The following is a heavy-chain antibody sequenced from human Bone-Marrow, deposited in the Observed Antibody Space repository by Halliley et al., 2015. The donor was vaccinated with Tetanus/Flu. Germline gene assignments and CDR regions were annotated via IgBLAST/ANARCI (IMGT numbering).Heavy chain of an antibody. CDR1: GFTFNDYF. Sequence: SLRLSCAASGFTFNDYFMSWIRQVPGKGLEWVSSIGPIASNLFYADSVRGRFTVSRDNAKNSLHLQMDSLTAEDTAVYYCAREGATSFFGIAYVDFWGQGALFSVSS. D-gene: IGHD3-3*01. CDR3: AREGATSFFGIAYVDF. J-gene: IGHJ4*02. V-gene: IGHV3-11*01. CDR2: IGPIASNL.